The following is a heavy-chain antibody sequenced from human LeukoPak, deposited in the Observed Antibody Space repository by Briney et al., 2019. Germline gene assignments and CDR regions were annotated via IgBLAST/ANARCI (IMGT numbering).Heavy chain of an antibody. V-gene: IGHV4-59*08. CDR1: GXPISNYY. J-gene: IGHJ4*02. D-gene: IGHD3-10*01. CDR2: IHYSGIT. Sequence: SETLSLTCSVSGXPISNYYGSWIRQPPGKGLEWIGYIHYSGITKYNPSVKSRVTISLDTSKNQFSLKLSSVTAADTAVYYCASSGNYYFTLDYWGQGTLVTVSS. CDR3: ASSGNYYFTLDY.